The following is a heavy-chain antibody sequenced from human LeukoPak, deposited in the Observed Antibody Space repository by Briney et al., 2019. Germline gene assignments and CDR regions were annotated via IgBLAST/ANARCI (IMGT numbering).Heavy chain of an antibody. CDR2: IYYSGST. CDR3: AFGDYYYYYGMDV. CDR1: GGSISSYY. V-gene: IGHV4-59*01. Sequence: SETLSLTCTVSGGSISSYYWSWIRQPPGKGLEWIGYIYYSGSTNYNPSLKSRVTISVDTSKKQFSLKLSSVTAADTAVYYCAFGDYYYYYGMDVWGQGTTVTVSS. D-gene: IGHD4-17*01. J-gene: IGHJ6*02.